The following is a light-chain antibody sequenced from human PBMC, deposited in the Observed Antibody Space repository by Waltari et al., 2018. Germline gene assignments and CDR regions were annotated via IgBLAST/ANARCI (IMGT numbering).Light chain of an antibody. CDR1: TATIASPH. V-gene: IGLV6-57*03. CDR2: EDT. Sequence: FVLTQPPSVSESPGKPVTISCTRTTATIASPHAQWYQQRPGGAPTIVIYEDTQRPSGVPDRFSASIDVSSNSASLTISGLKTEDEADYYCQSLDSTSPVIFGGGTRVTVL. J-gene: IGLJ2*01. CDR3: QSLDSTSPVI.